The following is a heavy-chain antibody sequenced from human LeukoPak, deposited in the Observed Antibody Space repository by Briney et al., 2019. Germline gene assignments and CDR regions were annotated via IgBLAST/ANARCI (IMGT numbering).Heavy chain of an antibody. D-gene: IGHD3-10*01. CDR1: VFIFSSDS. CDR3: ARDRTRVRGVIPSRPGPIDY. CDR2: MSSSSSYI. J-gene: IGHJ4*02. V-gene: IGHV3-21*01. Sequence: GGFLRLSCAASVFIFSSDSMSWVRQAPWKGREWVSSMSSSSSYIYYADSVKGRFTISRDNAKNSLYLQMNSLRAEDTAVYYCARDRTRVRGVIPSRPGPIDYWGRGTLVTVSS.